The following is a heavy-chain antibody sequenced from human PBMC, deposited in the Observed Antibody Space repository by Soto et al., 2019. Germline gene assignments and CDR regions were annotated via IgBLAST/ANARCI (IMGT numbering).Heavy chain of an antibody. Sequence: EVQLVESGGGLVQPGGSLRLSCVVSGFTFSSYSMNWVRQAPGKGLEWVSYISSSSSTIYYADSVKGRFTISRDNAKNPLYLQMNSLRAEDTAGYYSVRGRPVTTTGPNCDYWGQATLVTVSS. CDR1: GFTFSSYS. V-gene: IGHV3-48*01. J-gene: IGHJ4*02. D-gene: IGHD3-9*01. CDR2: ISSSSSTI. CDR3: VRGRPVTTTGPNCDY.